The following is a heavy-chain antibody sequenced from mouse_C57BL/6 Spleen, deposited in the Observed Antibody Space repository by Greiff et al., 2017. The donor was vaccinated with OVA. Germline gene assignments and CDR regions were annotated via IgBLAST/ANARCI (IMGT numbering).Heavy chain of an antibody. D-gene: IGHD1-1*01. CDR1: GFNIKDDY. J-gene: IGHJ4*01. CDR2: IDPENGDT. Sequence: EVQLQQSGAELVRPGASVKLSCTASGFNIKDDYMHWVKQRPEQGLEWIGWIDPENGDTEYASKLQGKATITADTSSNTAYRQLSSLTSDDTAVYYCTTLTTVVKAMDYWGQGTAVTVSS. V-gene: IGHV14-4*01. CDR3: TTLTTVVKAMDY.